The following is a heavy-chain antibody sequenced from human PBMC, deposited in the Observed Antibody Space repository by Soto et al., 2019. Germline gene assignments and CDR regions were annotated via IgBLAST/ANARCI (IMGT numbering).Heavy chain of an antibody. CDR2: INAGNGNT. V-gene: IGHV1-3*01. CDR1: GYTFTSYA. D-gene: IGHD1-20*01. CDR3: ARGITLPTPLDY. Sequence: ASVKVSCKASGYTFTSYAMHWVRQAPGQRLEWMGWINAGNGNTKYSQKFQGRVTITRDTSASTAYMELSSLRSEDTAVYYCARGITLPTPLDYWGQGSLVTVSS. J-gene: IGHJ4*02.